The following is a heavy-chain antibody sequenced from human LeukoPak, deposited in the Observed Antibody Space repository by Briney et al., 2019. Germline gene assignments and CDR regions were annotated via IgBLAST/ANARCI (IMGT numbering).Heavy chain of an antibody. Sequence: GGSLRLSCAASGFTFDDYAMHWVRQAPGEGLEWVSGISWNSGSIGYADSVKGRFTISRDNAKNSLYLQMNSLRAEDTALYYCAKDFGGTDDYWGQGTLVTVSS. CDR2: ISWNSGSI. V-gene: IGHV3-9*01. D-gene: IGHD4-23*01. CDR3: AKDFGGTDDY. J-gene: IGHJ4*02. CDR1: GFTFDDYA.